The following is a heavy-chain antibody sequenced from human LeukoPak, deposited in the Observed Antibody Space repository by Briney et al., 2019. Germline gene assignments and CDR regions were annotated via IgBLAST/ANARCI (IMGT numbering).Heavy chain of an antibody. V-gene: IGHV3-23*01. CDR1: GFTFSSYA. D-gene: IGHD6-6*01. J-gene: IGHJ4*02. CDR3: AKDHSSSSPSSDY. Sequence: GGSLRLSCAASGFTFSSYAMSWVRQAPGKGLEWVSAISGSGGSTYYADSVKGRFTISRDNSKNTLYLQMNGLRAEDTAVCYCAKDHSSSSPSSDYWGQGTLVTVSS. CDR2: ISGSGGST.